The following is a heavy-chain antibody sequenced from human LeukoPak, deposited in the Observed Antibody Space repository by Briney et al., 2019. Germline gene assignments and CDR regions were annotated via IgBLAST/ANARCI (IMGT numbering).Heavy chain of an antibody. CDR3: ARLLGTVTTYDY. J-gene: IGHJ4*02. V-gene: IGHV3-66*01. Sequence: GGSLRLSCAASGFTVSSNYMSWVRQAPGKGLEWVSVIYSGGSTYYADSVKGRFTISRDNTKNSLYLQMKSLRAEDTAVYYCARLLGTVTTYDYWGQGTLVTVSS. D-gene: IGHD1-7*01. CDR1: GFTVSSNY. CDR2: IYSGGST.